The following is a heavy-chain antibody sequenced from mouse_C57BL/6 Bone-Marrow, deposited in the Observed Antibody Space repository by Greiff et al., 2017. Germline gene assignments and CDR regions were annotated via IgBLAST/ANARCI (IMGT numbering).Heavy chain of an antibody. J-gene: IGHJ1*03. V-gene: IGHV5-4*01. D-gene: IGHD1-1*01. CDR2: ISDGGSYT. CDR3: AREGDYGSSYVWYFGV. Sequence: EVQRVESGGGLVKPGGSLKLSCAASGFTFSSYAMSWVRQTPEKRLEWVATISDGGSYTYYPDNVKGRFTLSRDNAKNNLYLQMSHLKSEDTAMYYCAREGDYGSSYVWYFGVWGTGTTVTVSS. CDR1: GFTFSSYA.